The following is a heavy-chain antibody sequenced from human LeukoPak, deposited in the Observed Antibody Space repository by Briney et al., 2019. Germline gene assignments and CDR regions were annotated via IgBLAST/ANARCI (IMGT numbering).Heavy chain of an antibody. Sequence: SVKVSCKASGGTFNIFAISWVRQAPGQGLEWMGRIIPILGIANYAQKFQGRVTITADKSTSTAYMELSRLRSDDTAVYYCARDPGYDYVWGSYRYGSDYWGQGTLVTVSS. CDR1: GGTFNIFA. V-gene: IGHV1-69*04. J-gene: IGHJ4*02. CDR2: IIPILGIA. D-gene: IGHD3-16*02. CDR3: ARDPGYDYVWGSYRYGSDY.